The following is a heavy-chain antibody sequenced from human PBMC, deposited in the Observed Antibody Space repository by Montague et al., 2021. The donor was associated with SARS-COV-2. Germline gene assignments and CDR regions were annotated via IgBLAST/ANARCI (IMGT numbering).Heavy chain of an antibody. Sequence: PALVKPTQTLTLTCTFSGFSLSTSGMCVSWIRQPPGKALEWLARIDWDDDQYYSTSLKTRLTISKDTSKNQVVLTMTNMDPVDTATYYCARISYGSGMRFDHWGQGTLVTVSS. CDR1: GFSLSTSGMC. V-gene: IGHV2-70*11. CDR3: ARISYGSGMRFDH. D-gene: IGHD3-10*01. J-gene: IGHJ4*02. CDR2: IDWDDDQ.